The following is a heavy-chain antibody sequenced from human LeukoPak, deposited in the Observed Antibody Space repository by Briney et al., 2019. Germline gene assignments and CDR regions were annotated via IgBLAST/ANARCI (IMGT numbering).Heavy chain of an antibody. CDR2: IYSSGST. Sequence: TLSLTCTVSGGPISSGSYYWRWVRQPAGEVLEWIGRIYSSGSTNCNPALKSRVTISADTSKNQPSLKLSSVTAADTAVYYCARDSPTSYFDYWGQGTLVTVSS. CDR1: GGPISSGSYY. V-gene: IGHV4-61*02. J-gene: IGHJ4*02. D-gene: IGHD1-26*01. CDR3: ARDSPTSYFDY.